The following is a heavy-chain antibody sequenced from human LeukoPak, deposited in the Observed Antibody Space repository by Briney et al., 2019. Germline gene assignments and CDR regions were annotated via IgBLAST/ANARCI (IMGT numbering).Heavy chain of an antibody. J-gene: IGHJ4*02. Sequence: PGGSLRLSCAASGFTFSSYSMNWVRQAPGKGLEWVSSISSSSSYIYYADSVKGRFTISRDNAKNTLYLQMNSLRAEDTAVYYCAREVQDYYDSSGHDYWGQGTLVTVSS. D-gene: IGHD3-22*01. CDR1: GFTFSSYS. V-gene: IGHV3-21*01. CDR2: ISSSSSYI. CDR3: AREVQDYYDSSGHDY.